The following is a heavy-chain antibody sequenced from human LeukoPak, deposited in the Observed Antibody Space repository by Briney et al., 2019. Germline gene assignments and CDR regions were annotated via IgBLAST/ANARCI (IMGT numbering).Heavy chain of an antibody. V-gene: IGHV1-2*02. J-gene: IGHJ4*02. Sequence: ASVKVSCKASGYTFTGYYMHWVRPAPGQGLEWMGWINPTSGDTHYAQKFQGRVTMTGDTSISTAYMELSRLRSDDTAVYYCARGGLSGSYYVDYWGQGTLVTVSS. D-gene: IGHD1-26*01. CDR3: ARGGLSGSYYVDY. CDR2: INPTSGDT. CDR1: GYTFTGYY.